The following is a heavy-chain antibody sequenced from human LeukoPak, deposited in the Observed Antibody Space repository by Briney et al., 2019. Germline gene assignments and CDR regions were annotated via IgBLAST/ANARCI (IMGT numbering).Heavy chain of an antibody. CDR1: GFTFTSSA. CDR3: AAPNRRVGAVGDAFDI. V-gene: IGHV1-58*02. J-gene: IGHJ3*02. CDR2: IVVGSGNT. Sequence: ASVKVSCKASGFTFTSSAMQWLRQARGQRLERIGWIVVGSGNTNYAQKFQERVTITRDMSTSTAYMELSSLRSDDTAVYYCAAPNRRVGAVGDAFDIWGQGTMVTVSS. D-gene: IGHD1-26*01.